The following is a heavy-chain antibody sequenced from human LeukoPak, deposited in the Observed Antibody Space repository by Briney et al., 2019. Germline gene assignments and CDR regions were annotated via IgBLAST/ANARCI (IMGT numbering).Heavy chain of an antibody. CDR3: VTPDSSVYYYLS. V-gene: IGHV4-39*01. CDR2: IYYSGST. Sequence: PSETLSLTCTVSGGSIGSSSYYWGWIRQPPGKGLEWIGNIYYSGSTYYNPSLKSRVTISVDTSKNQFSLNLSSVTVADTAVYYCVTPDSSVYYYLSWGQGTLVTVSS. J-gene: IGHJ5*02. D-gene: IGHD3-22*01. CDR1: GGSIGSSSYY.